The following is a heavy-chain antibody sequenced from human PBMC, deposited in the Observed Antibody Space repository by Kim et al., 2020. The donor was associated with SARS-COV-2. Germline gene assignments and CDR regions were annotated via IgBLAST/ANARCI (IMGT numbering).Heavy chain of an antibody. Sequence: GGSLRLSCAASGFTFSSYSMNWVRQAPGKGLEWVSSISSSSSYIYYADSVKGRFTISRDNAKNSLYLQMNSLRAEDTAVYYCARDLPGGITMIVGDYYGMDVWGQGTTVTVSS. V-gene: IGHV3-21*01. D-gene: IGHD3-22*01. CDR3: ARDLPGGITMIVGDYYGMDV. CDR2: ISSSSSYI. J-gene: IGHJ6*02. CDR1: GFTFSSYS.